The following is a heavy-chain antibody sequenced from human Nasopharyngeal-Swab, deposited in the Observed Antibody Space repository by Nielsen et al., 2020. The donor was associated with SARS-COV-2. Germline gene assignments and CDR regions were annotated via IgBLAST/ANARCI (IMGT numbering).Heavy chain of an antibody. CDR2: IYCSGST. V-gene: IGHV4-59*01. D-gene: IGHD3-16*01. J-gene: IGHJ6*02. CDR3: ASMRPRYYYGMDV. Sequence: RQAPGKGLEWIGYIYCSGSTNYNPSLKSRVTISVDTSKNQFSLKLSSVTAADTAVYYCASMRPRYYYGMDVWGQGTTVTVSS.